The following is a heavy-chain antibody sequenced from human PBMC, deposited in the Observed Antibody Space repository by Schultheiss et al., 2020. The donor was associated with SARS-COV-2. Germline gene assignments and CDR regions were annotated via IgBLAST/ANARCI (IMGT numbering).Heavy chain of an antibody. Sequence: GGSLRLSCAASTFTFNIYSMAWVRQAPGKGLEWVSDLNASGGYPNYADSVKGRFTISRDNPKNTLYLQMNSLRAEDTAVYYCAIMYAQDYWGQGTLVTVSS. V-gene: IGHV3-23*01. D-gene: IGHD2-8*01. J-gene: IGHJ4*02. CDR3: AIMYAQDY. CDR2: LNASGGYP. CDR1: TFTFNIYS.